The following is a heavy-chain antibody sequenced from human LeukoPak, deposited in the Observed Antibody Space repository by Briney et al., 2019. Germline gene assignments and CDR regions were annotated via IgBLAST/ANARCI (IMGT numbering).Heavy chain of an antibody. CDR2: IYYSGST. V-gene: IGHV4-39*01. D-gene: IGHD3-22*01. J-gene: IGHJ2*01. CDR1: GGSISSSSYY. CDR3: ARQMHSYYYDSSGYLWYFDF. Sequence: SETLSLTCTVSGGSISSSSYYWGWIRQPPGKGLEWIGSIYYSGSTYYNPSLKSRVTISVDTSKNQFSLKLSSVTAADTAVYYCARQMHSYYYDSSGYLWYFDFWGRGTLVTVSS.